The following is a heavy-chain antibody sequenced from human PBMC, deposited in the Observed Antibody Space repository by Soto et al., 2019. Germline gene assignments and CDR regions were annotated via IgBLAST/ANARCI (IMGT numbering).Heavy chain of an antibody. CDR2: MNSDGSST. CDR1: GFSFSTYW. CDR3: AREYSSSRYFDY. V-gene: IGHV3-74*01. Sequence: EVQLVESGGGLVQPGGSLRLSCAASGFSFSTYWMHWVRQDPGKGLVWVSRMNSDGSSTSYADSVKGRFTISRDNAKNTLYLQMNSLRAEDTAVYYCAREYSSSRYFDYWGQGTLVSVSS. D-gene: IGHD6-6*01. J-gene: IGHJ4*02.